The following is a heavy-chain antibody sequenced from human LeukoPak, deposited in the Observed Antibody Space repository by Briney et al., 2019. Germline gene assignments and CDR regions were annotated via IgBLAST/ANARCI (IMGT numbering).Heavy chain of an antibody. Sequence: SETLSLTCIVSDGSISSSSYHCGWIRQPPGKGLEWIGNIYYSGNTYYNPSLKSRVTMSVDTSKNQFSLRVNSVTAADTAVYYCAEYTSSSAYFDHWGQGTLVTVSS. CDR2: IYYSGNT. CDR3: AEYTSSSAYFDH. J-gene: IGHJ4*02. CDR1: DGSISSSSYH. V-gene: IGHV4-39*01. D-gene: IGHD6-6*01.